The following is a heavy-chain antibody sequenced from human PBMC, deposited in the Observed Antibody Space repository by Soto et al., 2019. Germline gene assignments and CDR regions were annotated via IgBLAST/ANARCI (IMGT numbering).Heavy chain of an antibody. Sequence: GGSLRLSCAASGFTFSGYEMNWVRQAPGKGLEWVSYIPSTGGTIYYADSVRGRFTISRDNAKKSLYLQMNSLRAEDTAVYHCARSWNEYFDYWGQGTLVTVSA. V-gene: IGHV3-48*03. J-gene: IGHJ4*02. CDR1: GFTFSGYE. D-gene: IGHD1-1*01. CDR3: ARSWNEYFDY. CDR2: IPSTGGTI.